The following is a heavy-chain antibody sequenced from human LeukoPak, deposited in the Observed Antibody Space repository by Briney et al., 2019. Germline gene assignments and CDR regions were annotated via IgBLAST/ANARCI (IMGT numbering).Heavy chain of an antibody. J-gene: IGHJ4*02. Sequence: SVKVSCKASGGTFNTFAISWVRQAPGQGLEWMGGIIPFFGSANYAQKFQDRFTITTDESTTTAYMVLNNLTSEDTAVYYRARPDYSGFDWGFDFWGQGTLVTVSS. CDR2: IIPFFGSA. V-gene: IGHV1-69*05. CDR1: GGTFNTFA. D-gene: IGHD5-12*01. CDR3: ARPDYSGFDWGFDF.